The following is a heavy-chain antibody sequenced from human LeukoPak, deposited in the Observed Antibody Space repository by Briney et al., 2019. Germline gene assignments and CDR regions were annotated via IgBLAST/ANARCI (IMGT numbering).Heavy chain of an antibody. CDR2: ISWNSGSI. CDR1: GFTFDDYA. CDR3: AKDSYDTSI. V-gene: IGHV3-9*01. J-gene: IGHJ4*02. Sequence: GGSLRLSCAASGFTFDDYAMHWVRQAPGKGLEWVSGISWNSGSIGYADSVKGRFTISRDNSKNTLYLQINSLRAEDTAVYYCAKDSYDTSIWGQGTLVTVSA. D-gene: IGHD3-22*01.